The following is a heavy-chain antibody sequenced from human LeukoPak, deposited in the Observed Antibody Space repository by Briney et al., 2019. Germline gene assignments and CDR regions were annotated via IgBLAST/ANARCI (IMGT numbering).Heavy chain of an antibody. V-gene: IGHV4-61*01. J-gene: IGHJ4*02. CDR1: GGSVSSGSYY. D-gene: IGHD6-13*01. CDR3: ARGPIAAAGTDY. Sequence: PSETLSLTCTVSGGSVSSGSYYWSWIRQPPGKGLEWIGYIYYSGSTNYNPSLKSRVTISVDTSKNQFSLKLSSVTAADTAVYYCARGPIAAAGTDYWGQGTLVTASS. CDR2: IYYSGST.